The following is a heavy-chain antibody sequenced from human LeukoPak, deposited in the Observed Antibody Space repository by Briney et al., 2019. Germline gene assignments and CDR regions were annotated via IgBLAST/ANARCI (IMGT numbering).Heavy chain of an antibody. CDR1: GFTFSSYA. Sequence: PGRSLRLSCAASGFTFSSYAMHWVRQAPGKGLEWVAVISYDGSNKYYADSVKGRFTISRDNSKNTLYLQMNSLRAEDTAVYYCARGRVRGQYYYDSSGYYYVGWFDPWGQGTLVTVSS. D-gene: IGHD3-22*01. CDR2: ISYDGSNK. V-gene: IGHV3-30*04. J-gene: IGHJ5*02. CDR3: ARGRVRGQYYYDSSGYYYVGWFDP.